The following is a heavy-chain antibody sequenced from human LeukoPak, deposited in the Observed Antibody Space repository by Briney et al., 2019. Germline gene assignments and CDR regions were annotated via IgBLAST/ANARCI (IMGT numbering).Heavy chain of an antibody. CDR2: INPNSGGT. CDR1: GYSFTSYY. CDR3: ARGAILWFGDLNWFDP. V-gene: IGHV1-2*02. J-gene: IGHJ5*02. Sequence: GASVKVSCKASGYSFTSYYMHWVRQAPGQGLEWMGWINPNSGGTNYAQKFQGRVTMTRDTSISTAYMELSSLRSEDTAVYYCARGAILWFGDLNWFDPWGQGTLVTVSS. D-gene: IGHD3-10*01.